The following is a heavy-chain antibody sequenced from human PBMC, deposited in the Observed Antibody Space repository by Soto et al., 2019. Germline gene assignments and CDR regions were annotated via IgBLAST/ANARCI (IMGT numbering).Heavy chain of an antibody. Sequence: EVQLVESGGGLVQPGGSLRLSCAASGFTFSSYSMNWVRQAPGKGLEWVSYISSSSSTIYYADSVKGRFTIPRDNAKNSLYLQMNSLRDEDTAVYYCARGRSYPNYYYYYGMDVWGQGTTVTVSS. J-gene: IGHJ6*02. D-gene: IGHD1-26*01. V-gene: IGHV3-48*02. CDR2: ISSSSSTI. CDR1: GFTFSSYS. CDR3: ARGRSYPNYYYYYGMDV.